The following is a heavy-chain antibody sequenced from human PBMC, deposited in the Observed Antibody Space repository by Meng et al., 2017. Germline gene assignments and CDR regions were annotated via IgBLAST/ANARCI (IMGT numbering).Heavy chain of an antibody. D-gene: IGHD5-18*01. CDR1: GGSFSGYY. Sequence: QVQLQQWGAGLLKPSETLSLTCAVYGGSFSGYYWSWIRQPPGKGLEWIGEINHSGSTNYNPSLKRRVTISVDTSKNQFSLKLSSVTAADTAVYYCARGTRGYSYGNDYWGQGTLVTVSS. CDR2: INHSGST. V-gene: IGHV4-34*01. J-gene: IGHJ4*02. CDR3: ARGTRGYSYGNDY.